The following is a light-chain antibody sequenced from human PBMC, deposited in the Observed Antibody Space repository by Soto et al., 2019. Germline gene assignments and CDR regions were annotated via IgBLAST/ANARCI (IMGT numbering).Light chain of an antibody. CDR1: QSVNSNF. J-gene: IGKJ1*01. V-gene: IGKV3-20*01. Sequence: EIVVSHSPATLSLSPGERATLSFRASQSVNSNFLAWYQLRPGLAPRLLIYRTSSRATGIPDRFSGSGSGTDFTLTMRRLEPEDFAVYFCQQYGTSPLTWTFGQGGKV. CDR2: RTS. CDR3: QQYGTSPLTWT.